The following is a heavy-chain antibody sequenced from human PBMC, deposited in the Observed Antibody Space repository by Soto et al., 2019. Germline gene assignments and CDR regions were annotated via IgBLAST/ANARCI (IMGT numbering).Heavy chain of an antibody. D-gene: IGHD6-19*01. CDR1: GGSISSYY. V-gene: IGHV4-59*08. CDR2: IYYSGST. J-gene: IGHJ3*02. Sequence: SETLSLTCTVSGGSISSYYWSWLRQPPGKGLEWIGYIYYSGSTNYNPSLRSRVTISVDTSKNHFSLNLSSVTAADTAVYYCARHMAFIAVSGTGALDIWGQGTMVTVSS. CDR3: ARHMAFIAVSGTGALDI.